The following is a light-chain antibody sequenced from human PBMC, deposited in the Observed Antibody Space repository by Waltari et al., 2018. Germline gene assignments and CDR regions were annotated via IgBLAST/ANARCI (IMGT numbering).Light chain of an antibody. CDR3: QQYRSSWT. CDR2: KAS. V-gene: IGKV1-5*03. J-gene: IGKJ1*01. CDR1: QSLTNW. Sequence: DIQVTQSPSTLSASVGDRVTISCRASQSLTNWLAWYQQKPGKAPQLLIYKASILESGVPSRFSGSASGTKFTLTISSLQPDESATYYCQQYRSSWTFGQGTAVEIK.